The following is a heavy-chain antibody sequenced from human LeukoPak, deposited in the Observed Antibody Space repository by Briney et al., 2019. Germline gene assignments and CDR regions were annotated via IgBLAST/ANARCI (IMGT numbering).Heavy chain of an antibody. V-gene: IGHV3-11*01. Sequence: GGSLRLSCAASGFTFSDYYMSWIRQAPGKGLEWVSYISSSGSTIYYADSVKGRFTISRDNAKNSLYLQMNSLRAEDTAVYYCAKDPDSYYYDSSGYELGYWGQGTLVTVSS. CDR3: AKDPDSYYYDSSGYELGY. D-gene: IGHD3-22*01. J-gene: IGHJ4*02. CDR2: ISSSGSTI. CDR1: GFTFSDYY.